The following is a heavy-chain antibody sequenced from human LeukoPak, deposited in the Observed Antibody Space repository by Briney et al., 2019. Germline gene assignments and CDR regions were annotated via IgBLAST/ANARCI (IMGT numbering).Heavy chain of an antibody. V-gene: IGHV3-48*03. D-gene: IGHD2-15*01. Sequence: GGSLSLSCVTSGLRFSNFEMIWVRQPPGKGLEWVSHISTGTYKAYAESVKGRFTVSRDNARNSLFLQMNSPRAEDTALYYCAREQDPEASATIVGDYWGQGTLVTVSS. J-gene: IGHJ4*02. CDR3: AREQDPEASATIVGDY. CDR2: ISTGTYK. CDR1: GLRFSNFE.